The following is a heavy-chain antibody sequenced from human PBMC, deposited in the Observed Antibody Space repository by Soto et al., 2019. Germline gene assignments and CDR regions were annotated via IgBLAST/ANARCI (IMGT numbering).Heavy chain of an antibody. CDR2: IWYDGSNK. CDR3: ARAIPDWNDIYYYGMDV. Sequence: RGSLRVSCAASGFTFSSYGMHWVRQAPGKGLEWVAVIWYDGSNKYYADSVKGRFTISRDNSKNTLYLQMNSLRAEDTAVYYCARAIPDWNDIYYYGMDVWGQGTTVTVSS. D-gene: IGHD1-1*01. V-gene: IGHV3-33*01. CDR1: GFTFSSYG. J-gene: IGHJ6*02.